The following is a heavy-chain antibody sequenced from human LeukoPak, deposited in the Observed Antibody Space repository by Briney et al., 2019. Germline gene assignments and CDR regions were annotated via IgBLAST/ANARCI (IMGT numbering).Heavy chain of an antibody. V-gene: IGHV7-4-1*02. Sequence: ASVKVSCKASGGNINTYAISWVGQAPGQGLEWMGWINTNTGNPAYAQGFTGRFVFSLDTSVSTAYLQISSLEADDTAVYYCARAYQPLGGLSFPDYWGQGTLVTVSS. CDR1: GGNINTYA. CDR2: INTNTGNP. J-gene: IGHJ4*02. D-gene: IGHD3-16*02. CDR3: ARAYQPLGGLSFPDY.